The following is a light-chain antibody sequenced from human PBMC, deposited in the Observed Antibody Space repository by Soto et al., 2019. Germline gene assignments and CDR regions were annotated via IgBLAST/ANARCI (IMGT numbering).Light chain of an antibody. Sequence: QSVLTQPPSASGTPGQKVFISCSGSSSNIGGTKYAYWYQQLPGAAPKLLMHSNNLRPSGVPERISGSNSGTAASLAISGLRSEDEAVYYCASWNDRLGAVIFGGGAKVTVL. CDR2: SNN. CDR1: SSNIGGTKY. J-gene: IGLJ2*01. V-gene: IGLV1-47*02. CDR3: ASWNDRLGAVI.